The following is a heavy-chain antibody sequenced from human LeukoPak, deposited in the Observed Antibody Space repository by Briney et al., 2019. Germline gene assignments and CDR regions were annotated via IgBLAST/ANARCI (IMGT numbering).Heavy chain of an antibody. J-gene: IGHJ3*02. CDR3: ARHSIIGGTEYAFDI. Sequence: MPSETLSLTCTVSGGSISSYYWSWIRQPPGKGLEWIGYYSGSTNYSPSLKSRVTISVDTSKNQFSLKLSSVTAADTAVYYCARHSIIGGTEYAFDIWGQGTMVTVSS. CDR2: YSGST. D-gene: IGHD2-15*01. CDR1: GGSISSYY. V-gene: IGHV4-59*08.